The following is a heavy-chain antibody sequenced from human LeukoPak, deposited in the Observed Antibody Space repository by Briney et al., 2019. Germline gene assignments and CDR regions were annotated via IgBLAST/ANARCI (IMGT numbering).Heavy chain of an antibody. Sequence: GRSLRLSCAASGFTFSTYFMHWVRQAPGNGLEWVADIASDGSHTFYVESVKGRFTISRDNSKNTLYLQMNSLRAEDTAVYFCARERQDTILHSGAFDIWGQRTMVTVSS. J-gene: IGHJ3*02. CDR2: IASDGSHT. CDR3: ARERQDTILHSGAFDI. D-gene: IGHD2-21*01. CDR1: GFTFSTYF. V-gene: IGHV3-30-3*01.